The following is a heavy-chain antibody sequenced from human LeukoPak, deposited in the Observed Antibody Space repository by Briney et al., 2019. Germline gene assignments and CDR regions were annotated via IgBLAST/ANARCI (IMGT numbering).Heavy chain of an antibody. CDR2: TRFDGTNK. J-gene: IGHJ6*03. CDR3: ARGTSKWQLLYYYYMDV. D-gene: IGHD4-23*01. Sequence: GGSLRLSCVTSGFSFSNFAMHWVRKAPGKGLEWVAFTRFDGTNKHYADSVKGRFSISRDDSKNTLYLQMNDLRPEDSAMYYCARGTSKWQLLYYYYMDVWGKGTSVTVSS. CDR1: GFSFSNFA. V-gene: IGHV3-30*02.